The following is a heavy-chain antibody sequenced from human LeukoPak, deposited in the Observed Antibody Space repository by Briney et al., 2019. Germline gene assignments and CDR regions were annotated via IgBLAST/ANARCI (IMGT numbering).Heavy chain of an antibody. CDR3: ARLRRSHDYGDS. D-gene: IGHD4/OR15-4a*01. CDR2: IYPGDSDT. Sequence: GESLKISCKGSGYKFTSFWIAWGRQMPGKGLEWMGIIYPGDSDTRYSPSFQGQVTISADQSINTASLQWSSLKASDTAMYYCARLRRSHDYGDSWGQGTLVTVSS. CDR1: GYKFTSFW. V-gene: IGHV5-51*01. J-gene: IGHJ5*02.